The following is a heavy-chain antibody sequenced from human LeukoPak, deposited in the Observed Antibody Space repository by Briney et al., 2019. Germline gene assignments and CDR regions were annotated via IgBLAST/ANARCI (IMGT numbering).Heavy chain of an antibody. CDR2: VSYDGSNK. CDR1: GFTFSSSA. Sequence: GGSLRLSCAASGFTFSSSAMHWVRQAPGRGLEWVALVSYDGSNKYYAESVKGRFTISRDNSKNTLYLQMNSLRVEDAAVYYCARDKIQLWSGDYYYGMDVWGQGTTVTVSS. J-gene: IGHJ6*02. D-gene: IGHD5-18*01. V-gene: IGHV3-30*04. CDR3: ARDKIQLWSGDYYYGMDV.